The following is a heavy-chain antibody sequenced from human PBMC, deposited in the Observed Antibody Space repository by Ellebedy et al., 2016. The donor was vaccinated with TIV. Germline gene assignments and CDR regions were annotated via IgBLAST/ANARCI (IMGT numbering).Heavy chain of an antibody. V-gene: IGHV3-33*01. Sequence: GGSLRLSXAASGFTFSSYGMHWVRQAPGKGLEWVAVIWYDGSNKYYADSVKGRFTISRDNSKNTLYLQMNSLRAEDTAVYYCARGLRGGYIDYWGQGTLVTVSS. J-gene: IGHJ4*02. CDR2: IWYDGSNK. D-gene: IGHD2-15*01. CDR3: ARGLRGGYIDY. CDR1: GFTFSSYG.